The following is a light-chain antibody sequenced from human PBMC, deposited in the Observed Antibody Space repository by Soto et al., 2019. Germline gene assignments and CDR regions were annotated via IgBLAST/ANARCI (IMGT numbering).Light chain of an antibody. CDR2: AAS. CDR3: QQSSRTPWT. CDR1: ETISSY. V-gene: IGKV1-39*01. J-gene: IGKJ1*01. Sequence: DIQMTQSPSSLSASVGDRVTITCRASETISSYLNWYQQKPGKAPKLLIYAASSLQSGVPSRFSGSRSGTDFSLTINSLPPEDFATYYCQQSSRTPWTFGQGTKVEIK.